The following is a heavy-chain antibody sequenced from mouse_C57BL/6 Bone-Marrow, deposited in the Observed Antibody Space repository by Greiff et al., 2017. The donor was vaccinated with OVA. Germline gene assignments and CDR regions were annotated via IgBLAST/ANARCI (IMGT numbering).Heavy chain of an antibody. J-gene: IGHJ3*01. CDR1: GFTFSDYY. D-gene: IGHD2-3*01. CDR2: VSNGGGST. V-gene: IGHV5-12*01. Sequence: EVKLVESGGGLVQPGGSLKLSCAASGFTFSDYYMYWVRQTPEKRLEWVAYVSNGGGSTYYPDTVKGRFTISRENAKNTLYLQMSRLKSEDTAMYYCARQIYDGYYFFAYWGQGTLVTVSA. CDR3: ARQIYDGYYFFAY.